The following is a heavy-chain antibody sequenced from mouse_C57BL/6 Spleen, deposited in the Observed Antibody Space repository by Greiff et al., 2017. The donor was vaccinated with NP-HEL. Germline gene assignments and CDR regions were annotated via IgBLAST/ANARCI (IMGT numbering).Heavy chain of an antibody. J-gene: IGHJ4*01. V-gene: IGHV1-43*01. Sequence: VQLKESGPELVKPGASVKISCKASGYSFTGYYMHWVKQSSEKSLEWIGEINPSTGGTSYNQKFKGKATLTVDKSSSTAYMQLKSLTSEDSAVYYCARSTYYYGSSYAMDYWGQGTSVTVSS. D-gene: IGHD1-1*01. CDR2: INPSTGGT. CDR1: GYSFTGYY. CDR3: ARSTYYYGSSYAMDY.